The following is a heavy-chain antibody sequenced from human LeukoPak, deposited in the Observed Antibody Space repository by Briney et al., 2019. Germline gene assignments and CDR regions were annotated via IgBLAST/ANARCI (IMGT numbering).Heavy chain of an antibody. D-gene: IGHD2-2*01. CDR2: IYHSGST. J-gene: IGHJ4*02. Sequence: PSETLSLTCAVYGGSFSGYYWSWIRQPPGKGLEWIGYIYHSGSTYYNPSLKSRVTISVDRSKNQFSLKLSSVTAADTAVYYCARVTEDFRSYCSSTSCYLFDYWGQGTLVTVSS. CDR1: GGSFSGYY. CDR3: ARVTEDFRSYCSSTSCYLFDY. V-gene: IGHV4-34*01.